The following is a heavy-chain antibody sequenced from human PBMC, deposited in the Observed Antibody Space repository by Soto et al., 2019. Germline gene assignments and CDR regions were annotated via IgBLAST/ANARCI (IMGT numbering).Heavy chain of an antibody. V-gene: IGHV3-7*01. Sequence: GGSLRLSCAASGFTFSSYWMSWVRQAPGKGLEWVANIKQDGSEKYYVDSVKGRFTISRDNAKNSLYLQMNSLRAEDTAVYYCARDPTVTTYYYSMDVWGQGTTVTVSS. D-gene: IGHD4-17*01. CDR1: GFTFSSYW. CDR3: ARDPTVTTYYYSMDV. CDR2: IKQDGSEK. J-gene: IGHJ6*02.